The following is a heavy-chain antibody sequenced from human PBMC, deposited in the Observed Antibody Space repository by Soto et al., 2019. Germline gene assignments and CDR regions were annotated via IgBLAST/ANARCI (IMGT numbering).Heavy chain of an antibody. CDR2: INPNTGDT. J-gene: IGHJ6*02. V-gene: IGHV1-2*04. CDR3: AREDRGYSAYVTYYYGMDV. Sequence: QVQLVQSGAELKKPAASVRVSCKASGYIFTDYYLHWVRQAPGQGLEWMGWINPNTGDTNYAQKFQGWVTLARETSISTAYMELSSLKSDDTAVYYCAREDRGYSAYVTYYYGMDVWGQGTTVTVSS. CDR1: GYIFTDYY. D-gene: IGHD5-12*01.